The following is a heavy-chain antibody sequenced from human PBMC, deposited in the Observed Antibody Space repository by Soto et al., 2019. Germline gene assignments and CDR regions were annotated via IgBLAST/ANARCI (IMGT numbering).Heavy chain of an antibody. Sequence: LSLTCTVSGGSISSSSYYWGWIRQPPGKGLEWIGSIYYSGSTYYNPSLKSRVTISVDTSKNQFSLKLSSVTAADTAVYYCARWRAVARYGMDAWGQGTTVTVSS. V-gene: IGHV4-39*01. CDR3: ARWRAVARYGMDA. CDR1: GGSISSSSYY. D-gene: IGHD6-19*01. CDR2: IYYSGST. J-gene: IGHJ6*02.